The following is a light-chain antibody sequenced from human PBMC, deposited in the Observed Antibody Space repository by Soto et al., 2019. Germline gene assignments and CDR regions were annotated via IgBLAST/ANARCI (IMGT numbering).Light chain of an antibody. CDR2: AAS. J-gene: IGKJ4*01. V-gene: IGKV1-39*01. CDR1: QSISSY. CDR3: QQYNSFPLA. Sequence: NRRTQAPASLSASVVDSITITYPARQSISSYLNWYQQKPGQAPKLLIYAASNLQSEVPSRFSGTGSGTEFTLTISSLQPEDFATYYCQQYNSFPLAFGGGTKVDIK.